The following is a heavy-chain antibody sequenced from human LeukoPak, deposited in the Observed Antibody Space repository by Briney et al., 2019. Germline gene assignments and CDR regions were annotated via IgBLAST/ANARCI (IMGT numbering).Heavy chain of an antibody. D-gene: IGHD3-10*01. Sequence: SETLSLTCSVSGGSISSYYWSWIRQPPGKGLEWIGDIYYSGSTNYNPSLKSRVTISVDTSKNQFSLKLSSVTAADTAVYYCARDPYGSGRCDYWGQGTLVTVSS. V-gene: IGHV4-59*01. CDR1: GGSISSYY. CDR2: IYYSGST. CDR3: ARDPYGSGRCDY. J-gene: IGHJ4*02.